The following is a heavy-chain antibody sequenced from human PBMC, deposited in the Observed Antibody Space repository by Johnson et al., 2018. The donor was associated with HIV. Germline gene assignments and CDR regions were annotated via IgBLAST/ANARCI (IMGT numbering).Heavy chain of an antibody. D-gene: IGHD3-10*01. J-gene: IGHJ3*02. CDR2: IGTAGET. CDR1: GFTFRSYD. Sequence: EVQLVESGGGLVQPGGSLRLSCAASGFTFRSYDMHWVRQVTGKGLEWVSAIGTAGETNYPGSVKGRFTISRENAKNTVYLQMNSLRVDDMAVYHCARNRPQSGRFGEARIGAFDIWGQGTVVTVSS. CDR3: ARNRPQSGRFGEARIGAFDI. V-gene: IGHV3-13*01.